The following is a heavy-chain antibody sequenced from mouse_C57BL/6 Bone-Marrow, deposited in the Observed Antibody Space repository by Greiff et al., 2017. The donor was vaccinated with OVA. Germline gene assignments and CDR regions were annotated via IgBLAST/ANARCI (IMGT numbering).Heavy chain of an antibody. V-gene: IGHV1-82*01. CDR2: IYPGDGDT. Sequence: QVQLKESGPELVKPGASVKISCKASGYAFSSSWMNWVKQRPGKGLEWIGRIYPGDGDTNYNGKFKGKATLTADKSSSTAYMQLSSLTAEDSAVYFCARGGAYWGQGTLVTVSA. CDR1: GYAFSSSW. CDR3: ARGGAY. J-gene: IGHJ3*01.